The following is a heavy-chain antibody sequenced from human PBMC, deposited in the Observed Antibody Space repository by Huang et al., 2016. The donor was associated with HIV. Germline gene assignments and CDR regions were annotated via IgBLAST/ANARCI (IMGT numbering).Heavy chain of an antibody. CDR1: GFIFNDFA. CDR3: SPSGDDYFYFYMDV. V-gene: IGHV3-49*03. CDR2: VRSKAFGGAS. D-gene: IGHD4-17*01. J-gene: IGHJ6*03. Sequence: QLVESGGDSVQSGRSLRLSCRGSGFIFNDFAINWFRQSPGKGLEWICVVRSKAFGGASKSAPSVKDRFTVSRDEAKNVAFLQMDNLQVDDTAIYYCSPSGDDYFYFYMDVWGNGTTVIVS.